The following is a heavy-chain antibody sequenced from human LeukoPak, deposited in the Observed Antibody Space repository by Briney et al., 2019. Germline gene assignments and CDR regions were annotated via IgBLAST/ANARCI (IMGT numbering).Heavy chain of an antibody. V-gene: IGHV1-2*04. CDR3: ARSRLIMITFGGVIASADNPFDY. J-gene: IGHJ4*02. CDR2: INPNSGGT. D-gene: IGHD3-16*02. Sequence: ASVKVSCKASGYTFTGYYMHWVRQAPGQGLEWMGRINPNSGGTNYAQKFQGWVTMTRDTSISTAYMELSRLRSDDTAVYYCARSRLIMITFGGVIASADNPFDYWGQGTLVTVSS. CDR1: GYTFTGYY.